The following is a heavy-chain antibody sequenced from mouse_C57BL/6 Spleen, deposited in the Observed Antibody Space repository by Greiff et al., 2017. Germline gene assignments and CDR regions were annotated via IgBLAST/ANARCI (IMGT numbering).Heavy chain of an antibody. Sequence: VQLQQPGAELVKPGASVKLSCKASGYTFTSYWMQWVQQRPGQGLEWIGEIDPSDSYTNYNQQFKGKATLTVDTSSSTAYMQLSSLTSDDSAVYDCARRGGYGNYEFAYWGQGTLVTVSA. V-gene: IGHV1-50*01. CDR1: GYTFTSYW. CDR2: IDPSDSYT. D-gene: IGHD2-1*01. J-gene: IGHJ3*01. CDR3: ARRGGYGNYEFAY.